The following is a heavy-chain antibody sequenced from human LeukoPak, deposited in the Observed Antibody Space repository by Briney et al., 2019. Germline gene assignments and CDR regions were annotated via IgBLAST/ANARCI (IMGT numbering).Heavy chain of an antibody. CDR3: AKALFRGYSYYFDY. CDR1: GFTFSSYS. J-gene: IGHJ4*02. Sequence: GGSLRLSCAASGFTFSSYSMNWVRQAPGKGLEWVSSISSSSSYIYYADSVKGRFTISRDNSKNTLYLQMNSLRAEDTAVYYCAKALFRGYSYYFDYWGQGTLVTVSS. V-gene: IGHV3-21*04. CDR2: ISSSSSYI. D-gene: IGHD3-22*01.